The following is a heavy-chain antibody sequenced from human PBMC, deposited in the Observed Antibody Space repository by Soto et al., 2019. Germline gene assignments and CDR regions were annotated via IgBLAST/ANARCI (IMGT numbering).Heavy chain of an antibody. CDR2: IYYSGST. V-gene: IGHV4-59*01. D-gene: IGHD6-6*01. CDR3: ARDGGYSSSSDAFDI. CDR1: GGSISSYY. Sequence: SETLSLNCTGSGGSISSYYWSWIRQPPGKGLEWIGNIYYSGSTNYNPSLKSRVTISVDTSKNQFSLKLSSVTAADTAVYYCARDGGYSSSSDAFDIWGQGTMVTVSS. J-gene: IGHJ3*02.